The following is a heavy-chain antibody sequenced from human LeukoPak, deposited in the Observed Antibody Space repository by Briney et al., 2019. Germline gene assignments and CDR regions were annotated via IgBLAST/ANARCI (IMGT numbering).Heavy chain of an antibody. D-gene: IGHD3-22*01. CDR2: IIPIFGTA. CDR1: GGTFSSYA. CDR3: ARDGGYYYDSSFDY. Sequence: ASVKVSCKASGGTFSSYAISWVRQAPGQGLEWMGRIIPIFGTANYAQKFQGRVTITTDQSTSTDYMELSSLRSEDTAVYYCARDGGYYYDSSFDYWGQGTLVTVSS. J-gene: IGHJ4*02. V-gene: IGHV1-69*05.